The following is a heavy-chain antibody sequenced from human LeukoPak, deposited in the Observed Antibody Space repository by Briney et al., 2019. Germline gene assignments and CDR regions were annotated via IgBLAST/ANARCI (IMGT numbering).Heavy chain of an antibody. CDR1: GGSISSYY. V-gene: IGHV4-59*01. CDR2: FYYSGST. J-gene: IGHJ4*02. D-gene: IGHD3-22*01. Sequence: KSSETLSLTCTVSGGSISSYYWSWIRQPPGKGLEGTGYFYYSGSTNYNPSLKSRVTISVDTSKNQFSLKLSSVTAADTAVYYCARRDGSGYYGYYFDYWGQGTLVTVSS. CDR3: ARRDGSGYYGYYFDY.